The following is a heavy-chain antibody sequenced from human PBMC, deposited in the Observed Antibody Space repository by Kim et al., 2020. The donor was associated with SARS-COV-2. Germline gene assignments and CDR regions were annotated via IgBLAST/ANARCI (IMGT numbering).Heavy chain of an antibody. V-gene: IGHV4-4*02. J-gene: IGHJ4*02. CDR1: GGSINSNYW. CDR2: IYYPGST. CDR3: ARGVAQSGHAIPFFDS. D-gene: IGHD5-12*01. Sequence: SETLSLTCGVSGGSINSNYWWSWVRQSPGKGLEWIGEIYYPGSTGYNPSLRSRVTISVDKSKNQFSLKLSSVTAADTAAYYCARGVAQSGHAIPFFDSWGQGTLVTVSS.